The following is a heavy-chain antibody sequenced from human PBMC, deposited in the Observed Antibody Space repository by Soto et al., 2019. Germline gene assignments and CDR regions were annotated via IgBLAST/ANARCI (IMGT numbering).Heavy chain of an antibody. D-gene: IGHD2-2*01. CDR1: GFTFSSYG. V-gene: IGHV3-30*03. J-gene: IGHJ4*02. CDR2: ISYDGSNK. CDR3: ARGGYCISTSCCPDY. Sequence: GGSLRLSCAASGFTFSSYGMHWVRQAPGKGLEWVAVISYDGSNKYYADSVKGRLTISRDNSKNTLYLQMNSLRAEDTAVYYCARGGYCISTSCCPDYWGQGTLVTVSS.